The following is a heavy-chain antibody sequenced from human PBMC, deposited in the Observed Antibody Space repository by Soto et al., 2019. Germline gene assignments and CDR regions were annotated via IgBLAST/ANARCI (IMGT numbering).Heavy chain of an antibody. Sequence: LRLSCAASGFTFSSYGMHWVRQAPGKGLEWVAVISYDGSNKYYADSVKGRFTISRDNSKNTLYLQMNSLRAEDTAVYYCAKDRGYGYYYGMDVWGQGTTVTVSS. D-gene: IGHD5-18*01. V-gene: IGHV3-30*18. CDR2: ISYDGSNK. CDR3: AKDRGYGYYYGMDV. CDR1: GFTFSSYG. J-gene: IGHJ6*02.